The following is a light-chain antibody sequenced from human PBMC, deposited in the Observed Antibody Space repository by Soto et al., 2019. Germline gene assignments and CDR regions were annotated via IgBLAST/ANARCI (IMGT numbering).Light chain of an antibody. CDR2: GAS. Sequence: IVFTESPGTLALSPGGRATLSWRASQSVSSSYLAWYQQKPGQAPRLLIYGASSRATGIPDRFSGSGSGTDFTLTISRLEPEDFAVYYCQQYGSSQTFGQGTKVDIK. CDR3: QQYGSSQT. J-gene: IGKJ1*01. V-gene: IGKV3-20*01. CDR1: QSVSSSY.